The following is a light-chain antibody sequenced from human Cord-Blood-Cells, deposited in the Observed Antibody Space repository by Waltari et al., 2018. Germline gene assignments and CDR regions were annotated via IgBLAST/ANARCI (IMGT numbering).Light chain of an antibody. Sequence: QSALTPPASVSGSPGQSITIPSPGTRRDVGGYNYVPWYQHHPGKAPKLMIYEVSNRPSGVSNRFSGSKSGNTAPLTISGLQAEDEADYYCSSYTSSSTLVFGGGTKLTVL. J-gene: IGLJ2*01. V-gene: IGLV2-14*01. CDR2: EVS. CDR1: RRDVGGYNY. CDR3: SSYTSSSTLV.